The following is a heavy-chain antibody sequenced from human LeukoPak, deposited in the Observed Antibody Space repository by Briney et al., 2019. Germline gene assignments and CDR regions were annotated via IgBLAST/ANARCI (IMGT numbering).Heavy chain of an antibody. CDR2: IKQDGSEK. V-gene: IGHV3-7*01. J-gene: IGHJ4*02. Sequence: QPGGSLRLSCAASGFTFSSYWMSWVRQAPGKGLEWVANIKQDGSEKYYVDSVKGRFTISRDNAKNSLYLQMNSLRAEDTAVYYCARENDWNYPYFDYWGQGTLVTVSS. CDR3: ARENDWNYPYFDY. D-gene: IGHD1-7*01. CDR1: GFTFSSYW.